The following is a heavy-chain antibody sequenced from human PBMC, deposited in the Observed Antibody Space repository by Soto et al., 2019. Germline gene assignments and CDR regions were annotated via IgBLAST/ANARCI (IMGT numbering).Heavy chain of an antibody. V-gene: IGHV1-69*01. D-gene: IGHD3-16*01. CDR2: IIPVFGRV. J-gene: IGHJ6*02. CDR1: GGTFSSGA. CDR3: ANSRGGTFLGYHGMDI. Sequence: QVQLVQSGPEVKKTGTSVKVSCKASGGTFSSGAISWVRQAPGQGLEWMGGIIPVFGRVNYAEKFQDRVTITADESTGTVYMELSSLRSEDTALYYCANSRGGTFLGYHGMDIWGQGTTVSVSS.